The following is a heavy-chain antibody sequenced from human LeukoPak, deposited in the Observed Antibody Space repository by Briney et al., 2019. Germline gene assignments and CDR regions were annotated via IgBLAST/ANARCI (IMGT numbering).Heavy chain of an antibody. D-gene: IGHD2-2*01. CDR3: ARAPLPPVGYCSSTSCLNWFDP. CDR2: IYYSGST. J-gene: IGHJ5*02. V-gene: IGHV4-31*03. CDR1: GGSISSGGYY. Sequence: SQTLSLTCTVSGGSISSGGYYWSWIRQHPGKGLEWIGYIYYSGSTYYNPSLKSRVTISVDTSKNQFSLKLSSVTAADTAVYYCARAPLPPVGYCSSTSCLNWFDPWGQGTLVTASS.